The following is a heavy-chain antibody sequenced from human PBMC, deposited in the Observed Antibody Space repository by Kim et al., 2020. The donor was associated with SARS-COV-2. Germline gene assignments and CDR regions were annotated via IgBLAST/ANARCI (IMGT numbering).Heavy chain of an antibody. V-gene: IGHV3-48*02. CDR2: ISSTSDTI. Sequence: GGSLRLSCAASGFTFSSYAMNWVRQAPGKELDWVSYISSTSDTIVYADSVKGRLTISRNNARHSLALQLTSLRDEDPAVYYCATARYSGSSYFHFDYRG. D-gene: IGHD1-26*01. CDR3: ATARYSGSSYFHFDY. J-gene: IGHJ4*01. CDR1: GFTFSSYA.